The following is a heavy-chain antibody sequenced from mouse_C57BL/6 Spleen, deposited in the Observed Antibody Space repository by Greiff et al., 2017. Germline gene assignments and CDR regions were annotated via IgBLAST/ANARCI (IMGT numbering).Heavy chain of an antibody. J-gene: IGHJ3*01. CDR1: GYTFTSYW. CDR3: ASANYGSSWFAY. D-gene: IGHD1-1*01. Sequence: QVQLQQPGAELVRPGASVKLSCKASGYTFTSYWMDWVKQRPGQGLEWIGNIYPSDSETHYNQKFKDKATLTVDKSSSTAYMQLSSLTSEDSAVYCCASANYGSSWFAYWGQGTLVTVSA. CDR2: IYPSDSET. V-gene: IGHV1-61*01.